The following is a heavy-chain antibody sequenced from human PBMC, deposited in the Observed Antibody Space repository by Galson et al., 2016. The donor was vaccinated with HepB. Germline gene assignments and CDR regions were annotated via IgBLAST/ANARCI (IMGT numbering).Heavy chain of an antibody. J-gene: IGHJ3*02. CDR1: GDSFTSGRYS. D-gene: IGHD2-2*01. CDR3: ARGAYCSTTSCYWEAGFDI. Sequence: TLSLTCSVSGDSFTSGRYSWSWLRQPAGKGLEWIGRMSLSGSINYNPSLKSRDTISVDTSKNQFSLKLTPVIAADTAVYYCARGAYCSTTSCYWEAGFDIWGQGTMVTVSS. CDR2: MSLSGSI. V-gene: IGHV4-61*02.